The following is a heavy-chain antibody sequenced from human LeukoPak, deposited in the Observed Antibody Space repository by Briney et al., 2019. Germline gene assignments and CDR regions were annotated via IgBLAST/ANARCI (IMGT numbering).Heavy chain of an antibody. Sequence: KASETLSLTCTVSGGSISSGSYYWSWIRQPAGKGLEWIGRIYTSGSTNYNPSLKSRVTISVDTSKNQFSLKLSSVTAADTAVYYCARATYLDGTTRTRSFDYWGQGTLVTVSS. CDR2: IYTSGST. CDR1: GGSISSGSYY. CDR3: ARATYLDGTTRTRSFDY. J-gene: IGHJ4*02. D-gene: IGHD1-14*01. V-gene: IGHV4-61*02.